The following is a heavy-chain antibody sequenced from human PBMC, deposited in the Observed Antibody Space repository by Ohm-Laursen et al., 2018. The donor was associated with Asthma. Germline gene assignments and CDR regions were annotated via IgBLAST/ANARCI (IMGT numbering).Heavy chain of an antibody. V-gene: IGHV3-33*01. Sequence: RSLRLSCAASGFSFSTSGMHWVRQAPGKGLEWVAIVWSDGSRENYADSVRGRFSISRDNSKDTLYLQMNSLRAEDTAVYFCAGGIETGSYLLSYWDQGTLVTVSS. CDR3: AGGIETGSYLLSY. CDR2: VWSDGSRE. J-gene: IGHJ4*01. CDR1: GFSFSTSG. D-gene: IGHD3-10*01.